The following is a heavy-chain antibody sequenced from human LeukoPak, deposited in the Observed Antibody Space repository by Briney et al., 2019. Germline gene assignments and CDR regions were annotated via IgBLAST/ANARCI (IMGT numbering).Heavy chain of an antibody. V-gene: IGHV3-11*01. D-gene: IGHD6-13*01. CDR1: GFTFSDHY. CDR3: ARDRHGYFDY. Sequence: PGGSLRLSCAASGFTFSDHYMIWLRQAQGKGLEAISYISHNGETKYYADSVKGRLSISRDNAKSSLYLQMNSLRVEDTAVYYCARDRHGYFDYWGQGTLVTVSS. CDR2: ISHNGETK. J-gene: IGHJ4*02.